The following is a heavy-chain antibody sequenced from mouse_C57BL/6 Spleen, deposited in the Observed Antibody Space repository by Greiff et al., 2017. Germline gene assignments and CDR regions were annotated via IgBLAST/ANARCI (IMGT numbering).Heavy chain of an antibody. CDR3: ARGPTTGGYYYAMDY. J-gene: IGHJ4*01. V-gene: IGHV5-17*01. CDR1: GFTFSDYG. D-gene: IGHD2-12*01. Sequence: EVMLVESGGGLVKPGGSLKLSCAASGFTFSDYGMHWVRQAPEKGLEWVAYISSGSSTIYYADTVKGRFTISRDNAKNTLFLQMTSLRSEDTAMYYCARGPTTGGYYYAMDYWGQGTSVTVSS. CDR2: ISSGSSTI.